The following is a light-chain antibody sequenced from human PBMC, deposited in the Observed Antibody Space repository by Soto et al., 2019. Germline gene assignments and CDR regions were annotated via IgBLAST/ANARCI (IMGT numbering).Light chain of an antibody. CDR1: QSVSNNY. J-gene: IGKJ5*01. CDR3: QHFGGTTFT. Sequence: EIVLTQSPNSLSLSPGERATLSCRASQSVSNNYLAWYQQKPGQTPSLLIYGASTRATGIPDRFSGSGSGTHFTLTISRLEPGDFAVYYCQHFGGTTFTFGQGTRLEIK. V-gene: IGKV3-20*01. CDR2: GAS.